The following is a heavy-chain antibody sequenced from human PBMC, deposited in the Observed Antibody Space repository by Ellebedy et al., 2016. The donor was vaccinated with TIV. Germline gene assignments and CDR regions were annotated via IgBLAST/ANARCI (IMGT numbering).Heavy chain of an antibody. J-gene: IGHJ3*02. CDR1: GFTFSSYW. V-gene: IGHV3-23*01. D-gene: IGHD2-2*02. CDR3: AKGREPLAIWSHDAFDI. CDR2: ISGSGGST. Sequence: GESLKISCAASGFTFSSYWMSWVRQAPGKGLEWVSAISGSGGSTYYADSVKGRFTISRDNSKNTLYLQMNSLRAEDTAVYYCAKGREPLAIWSHDAFDIWGQGTMVTVSS.